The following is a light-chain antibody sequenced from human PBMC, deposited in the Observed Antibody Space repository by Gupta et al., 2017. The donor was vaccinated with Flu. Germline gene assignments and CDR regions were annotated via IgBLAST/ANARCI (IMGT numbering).Light chain of an antibody. J-gene: IGLJ1*01. Sequence: QLVLTQSPSASASLGASVKLTCTLSRGHSSYAIAWHQQQPEKGPRYLMKLNSDGSHSKGDGIPDRFSGSSSGAERYLTISSLQSEDEADYYCQTWGTGIPYVFGTGTKVTVL. V-gene: IGLV4-69*01. CDR1: RGHSSYA. CDR2: LNSDGSH. CDR3: QTWGTGIPYV.